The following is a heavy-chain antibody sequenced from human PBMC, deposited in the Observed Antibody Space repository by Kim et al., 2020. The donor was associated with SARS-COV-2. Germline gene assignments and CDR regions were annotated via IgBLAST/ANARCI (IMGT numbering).Heavy chain of an antibody. D-gene: IGHD3-22*01. Sequence: GGSLRLSCAVSGFTFSSYAMSWVRQAPGKGLEWVSAVTGSGDSTYYADSVKGRFTISRDNSKNTLYLQMNSLTAEDTAVYYCLKVHWFDSRDYFPNYWGQGALVTVSS. CDR2: VTGSGDST. CDR3: LKVHWFDSRDYFPNY. J-gene: IGHJ4*02. V-gene: IGHV3-23*01. CDR1: GFTFSSYA.